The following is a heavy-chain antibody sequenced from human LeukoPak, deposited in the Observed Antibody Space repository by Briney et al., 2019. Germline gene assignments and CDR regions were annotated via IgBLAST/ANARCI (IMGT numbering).Heavy chain of an antibody. Sequence: GGSLRLSCAASGFTLRDHSMDWVRQAPGKGLEWVGRARSQASGYSTEYAASVKGRFTILRDDSETSVYLQMNSLKTNDTAIYFCARDARYLTGTSSYYYYMDVWGKGTTVTVSS. J-gene: IGHJ6*03. D-gene: IGHD1-14*01. V-gene: IGHV3-72*01. CDR1: GFTLRDHS. CDR3: ARDARYLTGTSSYYYYMDV. CDR2: ARSQASGYST.